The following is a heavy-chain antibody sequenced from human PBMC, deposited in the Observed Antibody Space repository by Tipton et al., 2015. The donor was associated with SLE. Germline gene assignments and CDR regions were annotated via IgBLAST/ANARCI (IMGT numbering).Heavy chain of an antibody. CDR3: ARDTDLYYDILTGYHYCDMDV. V-gene: IGHV1-18*01. D-gene: IGHD3-9*01. J-gene: IGHJ6*02. CDR1: GYTFTSYG. CDR2: ISAYNGNT. Sequence: QSGAEVKKPGASVKVSCKASGYTFTSYGISWVRQAPGQGLEWMGWISAYNGNTNYAQKLQGRVTMTTDTSTSTAYMELRSLISEDTAVYYCARDTDLYYDILTGYHYCDMDVWGQGTTVTVSS.